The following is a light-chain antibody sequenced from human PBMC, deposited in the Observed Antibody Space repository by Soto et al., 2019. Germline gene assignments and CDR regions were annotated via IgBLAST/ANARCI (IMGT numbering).Light chain of an antibody. V-gene: IGLV1-44*01. Sequence: QTVVTQPPSASGAPGQRVTISCSGSASNIGRDPVNWYQQVPGTAPKLLIYENNHRPSGVPDRFSGSKSGTSASLVISGLQAEDEADYHCCSYAGSSSYVFGTGTKLTVL. CDR2: ENN. J-gene: IGLJ1*01. CDR1: ASNIGRDP. CDR3: CSYAGSSSYV.